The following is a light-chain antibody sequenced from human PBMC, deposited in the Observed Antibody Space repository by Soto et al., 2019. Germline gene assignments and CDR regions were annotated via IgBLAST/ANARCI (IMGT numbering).Light chain of an antibody. CDR3: QRYDNWALT. CDR2: HTS. V-gene: IGKV3-15*01. CDR1: QSISDN. J-gene: IGKJ4*01. Sequence: EIVMTQSPATLSVSPGESATLSCRASQSISDNLAWYQQKPVLAPRLLIYHTSTRATGVPARFSGSGSGTEFSLTISSLPSEDFAVYYCQRYDNWALTVGGGTKVEIK.